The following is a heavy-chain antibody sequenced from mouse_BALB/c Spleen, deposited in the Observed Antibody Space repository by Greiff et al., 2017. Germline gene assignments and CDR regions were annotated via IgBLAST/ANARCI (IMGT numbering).Heavy chain of an antibody. Sequence: QVQLKQSGAELMKPGASVKISCKATGYTFSSYWIEWVKQRPGHGLEWIGEILPGSGSTNYNEKFKGKATFTADTSSNTAYMQLSSLTSEDSAVYYCARRGYYRSYYAMDYWGQGTSVTVSS. CDR2: ILPGSGST. D-gene: IGHD2-14*01. V-gene: IGHV1-9*01. CDR1: GYTFSSYW. J-gene: IGHJ4*01. CDR3: ARRGYYRSYYAMDY.